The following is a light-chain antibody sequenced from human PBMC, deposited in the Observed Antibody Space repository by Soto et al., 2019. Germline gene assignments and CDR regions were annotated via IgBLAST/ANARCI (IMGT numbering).Light chain of an antibody. CDR2: DVS. V-gene: IGLV2-14*03. CDR3: SSYTRSSPLV. J-gene: IGLJ2*01. Sequence: QSALTQPASVSGSPGQSITISCTGTRSDVGAYNYVSWYQQHPGNAPKLMIYDVSNRPSGVSNRFSGSKSGNTASLTISGLQAEDEAAYYCSSYTRSSPLVFGGGTQLTVL. CDR1: RSDVGAYNY.